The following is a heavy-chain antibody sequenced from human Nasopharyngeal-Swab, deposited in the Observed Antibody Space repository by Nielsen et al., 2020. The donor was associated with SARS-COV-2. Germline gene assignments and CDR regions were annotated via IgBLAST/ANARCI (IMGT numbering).Heavy chain of an antibody. J-gene: IGHJ6*02. CDR2: IYYSGST. Sequence: SETLSLTCTVSGGSISSSSSTWAWILPLPGKGLEWIGSIYYSGSTYYNPSLKSRVTISVDTSKNQFSLKLSSVTAADTAVYYCARGGSSWYIDYYGMDVWGQGTTVTVSS. CDR1: GGSISSSSST. CDR3: ARGGSSWYIDYYGMDV. D-gene: IGHD6-13*01. V-gene: IGHV4-39*07.